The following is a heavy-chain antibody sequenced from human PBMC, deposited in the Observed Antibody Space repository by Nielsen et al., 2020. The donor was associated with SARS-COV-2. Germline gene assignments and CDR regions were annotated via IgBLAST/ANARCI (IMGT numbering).Heavy chain of an antibody. Sequence: WIRQPPGKALEWLALIYWNDDKRYSPSLKSRLTITKDTSKNQVVLTMTNMDPVDTATYYCAHRPSILRNEKGDYERAYYFDYWGQGTLVTVSS. D-gene: IGHD4-17*01. CDR3: AHRPSILRNEKGDYERAYYFDY. J-gene: IGHJ4*02. V-gene: IGHV2-5*01. CDR2: IYWNDDK.